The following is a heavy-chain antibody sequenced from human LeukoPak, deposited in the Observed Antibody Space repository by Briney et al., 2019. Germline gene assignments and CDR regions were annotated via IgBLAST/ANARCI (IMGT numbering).Heavy chain of an antibody. CDR3: ARQGIRDIVVVPAAWVPFDY. J-gene: IGHJ4*02. Sequence: SETLSLTCTVSGGSISSSSCYWGWIRQPPGKGLEWIRSIYYSGSTYYNPSLKSRVTISVDTSKNQFSLKLSSVTAADTAVYYCARQGIRDIVVVPAAWVPFDYWGQGTLVTVSS. CDR2: IYYSGST. D-gene: IGHD2-2*01. V-gene: IGHV4-39*01. CDR1: GGSISSSSCY.